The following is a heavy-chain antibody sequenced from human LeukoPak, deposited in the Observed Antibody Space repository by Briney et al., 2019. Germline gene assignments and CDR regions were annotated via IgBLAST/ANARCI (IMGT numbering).Heavy chain of an antibody. CDR1: GFTFSTYD. J-gene: IGHJ4*02. CDR2: ISYDGSNK. CDR3: AKDRGGSSWPIDY. V-gene: IGHV3-30*18. Sequence: PGGSLRLSCAASGFTFSTYDMHWVRQAPGKGLEWVAVISYDGSNKYYADSVKGRFTISRDNSKNMLYLQMNSLRAEDTAVYYCAKDRGGSSWPIDYWGQGTLVTVSS. D-gene: IGHD6-13*01.